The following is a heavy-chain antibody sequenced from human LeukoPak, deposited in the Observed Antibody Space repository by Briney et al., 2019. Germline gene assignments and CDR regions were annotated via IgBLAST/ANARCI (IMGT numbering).Heavy chain of an antibody. CDR1: GGSFSGYY. V-gene: IGHV4-34*01. CDR2: INHSGST. CDR3: ARQGGPYYYGSGSLLSPYYYYYMDV. D-gene: IGHD3-10*01. J-gene: IGHJ6*03. Sequence: PSETLSLTCAVYGGSFSGYYWSWIRQPPGKGLEWIGEINHSGSTNYNPSLKSRVTISVDTSKNQFSLKLSSVTAADTAVYYCARQGGPYYYGSGSLLSPYYYYYMDVWGKGTTVTISS.